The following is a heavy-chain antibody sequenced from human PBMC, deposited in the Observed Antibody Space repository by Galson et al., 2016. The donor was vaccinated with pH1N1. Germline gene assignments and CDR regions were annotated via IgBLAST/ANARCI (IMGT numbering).Heavy chain of an antibody. J-gene: IGHJ4*02. D-gene: IGHD3-10*01. Sequence: PALVKPTQTLTLTCTFSGFSLTNSGVAVGWIRQPPGKALEWLALFYWDGDQRSSPSLKSRLTITKDTPKNQVVLTMTNVDPVDTATYYCAHRRRGSGTPGVYDYWGQGTLVTVSS. CDR2: FYWDGDQ. CDR1: GFSLTNSGVA. CDR3: AHRRRGSGTPGVYDY. V-gene: IGHV2-5*02.